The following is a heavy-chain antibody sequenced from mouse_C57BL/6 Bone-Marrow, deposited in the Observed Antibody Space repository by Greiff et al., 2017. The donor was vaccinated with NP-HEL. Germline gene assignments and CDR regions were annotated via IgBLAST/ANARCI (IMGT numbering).Heavy chain of an antibody. V-gene: IGHV1-81*01. CDR3: ARWVTTGAMDY. D-gene: IGHD1-1*01. CDR2: IYPRSGNT. J-gene: IGHJ4*01. Sequence: QVQLKRSGAELARPGASVKLSCKASGYTFTSYGISWVKQRTGQGLEWIGEIYPRSGNTYYNEKFKGKATLTADKSSSTAYMELRSLTSEDSAVYFCARWVTTGAMDYWGQGTSVTVSS. CDR1: GYTFTSYG.